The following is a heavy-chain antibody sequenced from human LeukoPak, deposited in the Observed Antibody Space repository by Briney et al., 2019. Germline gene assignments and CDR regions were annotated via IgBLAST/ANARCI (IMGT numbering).Heavy chain of an antibody. CDR3: ASGYCYGPPNGY. Sequence: PSETLSLTCTVSGGSISSYYWSWIRRPPGKGLEWIGYIYYSGSTNYNPSLKSRVTISVDTSKNQFSLKLSSVTAADTAVYYCASGYCYGPPNGYWGQGTLVTDSS. D-gene: IGHD5-18*01. CDR1: GGSISSYY. V-gene: IGHV4-59*01. J-gene: IGHJ4*02. CDR2: IYYSGST.